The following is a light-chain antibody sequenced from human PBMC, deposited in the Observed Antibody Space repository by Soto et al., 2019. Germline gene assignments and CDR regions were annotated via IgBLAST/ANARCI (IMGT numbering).Light chain of an antibody. V-gene: IGLV1-40*01. Sequence: QSVLTQPPSVSGAPGQRVTISCTGSSSNIGAGYHVHWYQQLPGTAPKLLIYGNSNRPSGFPDRFSGSKSGTAASLAITGLQAEDEADYYCQSYDSSLSDVFGTGTKLTVL. CDR2: GNS. J-gene: IGLJ1*01. CDR1: SSNIGAGYH. CDR3: QSYDSSLSDV.